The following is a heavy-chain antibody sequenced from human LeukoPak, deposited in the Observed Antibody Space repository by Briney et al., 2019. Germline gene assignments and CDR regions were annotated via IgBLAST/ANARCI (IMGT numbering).Heavy chain of an antibody. D-gene: IGHD3-3*01. CDR3: TRRLPNDFWSGYYFDY. CDR1: GFTFGDYA. J-gene: IGHJ4*02. V-gene: IGHV3-49*03. CDR2: IRSKAYGGTT. Sequence: PGGSLRLSCTASGFTFGDYAMSWFRQAPGKGLEWVGFIRSKAYGGTTEYAASVKGRFTISRGDSKSIAYLQMNSLKTEDTAVYYCTRRLPNDFWSGYYFDYWGQGTLVTVSS.